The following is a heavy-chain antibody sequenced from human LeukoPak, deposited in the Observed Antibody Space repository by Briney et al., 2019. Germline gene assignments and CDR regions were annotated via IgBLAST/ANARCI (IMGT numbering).Heavy chain of an antibody. CDR2: INHSGST. V-gene: IGHV4-34*01. Sequence: SETLSLTCAVYGGSFSAYYWSWIRQPPGKGLEWIGEINHSGSTNYNPSLKSRVTISVDTSKNQFSLKLSSVTAADTAIYYCARAGGYSSSWDFDYCGQGTLVTVSS. CDR1: GGSFSAYY. CDR3: ARAGGYSSSWDFDY. J-gene: IGHJ4*02. D-gene: IGHD6-13*01.